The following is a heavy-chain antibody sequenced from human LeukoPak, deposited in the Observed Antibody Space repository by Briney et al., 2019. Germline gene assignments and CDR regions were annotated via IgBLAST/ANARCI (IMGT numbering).Heavy chain of an antibody. CDR3: ASGVYCSGGSCYSSFDY. CDR2: MSPNSGNT. J-gene: IGHJ4*02. CDR1: GYTFTSYD. V-gene: IGHV1-8*01. D-gene: IGHD2-15*01. Sequence: ASVKVSCKASGYTFTSYDINWVRQATGQGLEWMGWMSPNSGNTAYAQKFQGRVTMTRNTSISTAYMELSSLRSEDTAVYYCASGVYCSGGSCYSSFDYWGQGTLVTVSS.